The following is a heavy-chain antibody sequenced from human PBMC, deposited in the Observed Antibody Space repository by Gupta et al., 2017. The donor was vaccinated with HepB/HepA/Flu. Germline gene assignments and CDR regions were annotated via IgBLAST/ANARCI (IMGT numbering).Heavy chain of an antibody. J-gene: IGHJ6*01. CDR2: ISYDGSNK. V-gene: IGHV3-30*18. Sequence: QVQLVESGGGVVQPGSSLRLSCAASGFTFSFDGMHWVRQAPGKGLEWVAVISYDGSNKYYADSVKGRFTISRDNSKNMLYLQMNSLRVEDTAVYYCAKDRERHTTYYYYGMDVWGQGTTVTVSS. CDR3: AKDRERHTTYYYYGMDV. CDR1: GFTFSFDG. D-gene: IGHD1-14*01.